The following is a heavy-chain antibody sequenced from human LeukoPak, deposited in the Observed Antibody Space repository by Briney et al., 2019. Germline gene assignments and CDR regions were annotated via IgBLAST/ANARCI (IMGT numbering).Heavy chain of an antibody. CDR1: GFTFSSYA. CDR3: AKVEGYSGYDQSDY. D-gene: IGHD5-12*01. CDR2: ISGSGGST. V-gene: IGHV3-23*01. J-gene: IGHJ4*02. Sequence: GALRLSCAASGFTFSSYAMSWVRQAPGKGLEWVSAISGSGGSTYYADSVKGRFTISRDNSKNTLYLQMNSLRAEDTAVYYCAKVEGYSGYDQSDYWGQGTLVTVSS.